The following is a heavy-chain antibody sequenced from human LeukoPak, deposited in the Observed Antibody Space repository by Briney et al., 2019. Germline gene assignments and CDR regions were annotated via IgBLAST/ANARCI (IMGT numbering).Heavy chain of an antibody. D-gene: IGHD3-22*01. Sequence: SETLSLTCTVSGGSISSGGYSWSWIRQPPGKGLEWIGYIYHSGSTYYNPSLKSRVTISVDRSKNQFSLKLSSVTAADTAVYYCARAYYDSSGYPNWFDPWGQGTLVTVSS. V-gene: IGHV4-30-2*01. CDR2: IYHSGST. CDR1: GGSISSGGYS. CDR3: ARAYYDSSGYPNWFDP. J-gene: IGHJ5*02.